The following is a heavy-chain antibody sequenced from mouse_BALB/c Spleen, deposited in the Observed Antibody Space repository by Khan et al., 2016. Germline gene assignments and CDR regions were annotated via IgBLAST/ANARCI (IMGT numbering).Heavy chain of an antibody. Sequence: QIQLVQSGPELKKPGETVKISCKASGYTFTNYGMNWVKQAPGKGLKWMGWINTYTGEPTYADDFKGRFAFSLETSASTAYLQINNHKNEDTATYFCARSERYFDYWGQGTTLTVSS. CDR2: INTYTGEP. V-gene: IGHV9-3-1*01. CDR1: GYTFTNYG. J-gene: IGHJ2*01. CDR3: ARSERYFDY.